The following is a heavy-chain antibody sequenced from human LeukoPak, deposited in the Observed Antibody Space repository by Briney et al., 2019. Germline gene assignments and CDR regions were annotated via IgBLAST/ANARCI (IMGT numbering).Heavy chain of an antibody. CDR2: IKEDRSAD. CDR1: GFSVSDFW. V-gene: IGHV3-7*01. J-gene: IGHJ4*02. D-gene: IGHD1-1*01. Sequence: EGSLRLSCAASGFSVSDFWMAWVRQAPGKGLEWVAHIKEDRSADYYVDSVKGRFSISKDDGKNSLHLQMNSLRVEDTAVYYCVRGGWELDYWGQGPLVTVAS. CDR3: VRGGWELDY.